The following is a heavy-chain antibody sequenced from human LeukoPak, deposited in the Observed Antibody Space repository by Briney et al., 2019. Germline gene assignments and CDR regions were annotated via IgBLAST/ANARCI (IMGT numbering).Heavy chain of an antibody. CDR2: ISSSGSTI. Sequence: PGGSLRLSCAASGFTFSSYEMNWVRQAPGKGLEWVSYISSSGSTIYYADSVKGRFTISRDNGKNSLYLQMNSLRAEDTAVYYCARDPPFIIGTTFFDYWGQGTLVTVSS. CDR1: GFTFSSYE. D-gene: IGHD1-20*01. CDR3: ARDPPFIIGTTFFDY. J-gene: IGHJ4*02. V-gene: IGHV3-48*03.